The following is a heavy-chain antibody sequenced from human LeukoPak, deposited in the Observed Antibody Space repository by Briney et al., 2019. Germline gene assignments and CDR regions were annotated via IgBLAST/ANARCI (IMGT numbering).Heavy chain of an antibody. V-gene: IGHV3-7*04. Sequence: GGSLRLSCAASGFTFSRYGMSWVRQAPGKGLEWVATIKQEGSEKYSVDAVKGRFTISRDNAKNSLDLQMSSLRAEDTAVYYCARITFYYGMDVWGQGTTVTVSS. J-gene: IGHJ6*02. CDR2: IKQEGSEK. CDR3: ARITFYYGMDV. CDR1: GFTFSRYG. D-gene: IGHD1-14*01.